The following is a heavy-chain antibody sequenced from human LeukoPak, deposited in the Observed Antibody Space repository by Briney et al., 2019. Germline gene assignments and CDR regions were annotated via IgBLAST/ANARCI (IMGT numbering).Heavy chain of an antibody. Sequence: SETLSLTCTVSGGSISSYYWSWIRQPPGKGLGWIGYIYTSGSTNYNPSLKSRVTISVDTSKNQFSLKLSSVTAADTAVYYCARRGFGAAAWFDPWGQGTLVTVSS. V-gene: IGHV4-4*09. CDR3: ARRGFGAAAWFDP. D-gene: IGHD6-25*01. J-gene: IGHJ5*02. CDR2: IYTSGST. CDR1: GGSISSYY.